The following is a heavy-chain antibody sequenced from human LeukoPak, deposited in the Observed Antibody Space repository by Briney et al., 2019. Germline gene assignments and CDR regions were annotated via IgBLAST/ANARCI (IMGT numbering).Heavy chain of an antibody. CDR2: IYSGGST. J-gene: IGHJ5*02. Sequence: PGGSLRLSCAASGFTVSSNYMSWVRQAPGKGLEWVSVIYSGGSTYYADSVKGRFTISRDNSKNTLYLQMNSLRAEDTAVYYCARDREVTKGNWFGPWGQGTQVTVSS. V-gene: IGHV3-53*01. CDR1: GFTVSSNY. D-gene: IGHD4-17*01. CDR3: ARDREVTKGNWFGP.